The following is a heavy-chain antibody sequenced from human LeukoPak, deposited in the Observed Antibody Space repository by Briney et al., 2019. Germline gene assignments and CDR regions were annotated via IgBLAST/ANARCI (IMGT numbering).Heavy chain of an antibody. J-gene: IGHJ3*02. CDR1: GFTFSSYG. V-gene: IGHV3-33*01. Sequence: GGSLRLFCAASGFTFSSYGMHWVRQAPGKGLEWVAVIWYDGSNKYYADSVKGRFTISRDNSKNTLYLQMNSLRAEDTAVYYCATLAANDAFDIWGQGTMVTVSS. CDR2: IWYDGSNK. CDR3: ATLAANDAFDI. D-gene: IGHD6-25*01.